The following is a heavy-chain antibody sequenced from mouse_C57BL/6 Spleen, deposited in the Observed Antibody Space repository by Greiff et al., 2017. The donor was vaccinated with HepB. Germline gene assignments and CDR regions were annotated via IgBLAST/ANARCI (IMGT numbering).Heavy chain of an antibody. J-gene: IGHJ1*03. V-gene: IGHV1-61*01. Sequence: VQLQQSGAELVRPGSSVKLSCKASGYTFTSYWMDWVKQRPGQGLEWIGNIYPSDSETHYNQKFKDKATLTVDKSSSTAYMQLSSLTSEDSAVYYCARWATRGYFDVWVTGTTVTVSS. CDR3: ARWATRGYFDV. CDR2: IYPSDSET. CDR1: GYTFTSYW.